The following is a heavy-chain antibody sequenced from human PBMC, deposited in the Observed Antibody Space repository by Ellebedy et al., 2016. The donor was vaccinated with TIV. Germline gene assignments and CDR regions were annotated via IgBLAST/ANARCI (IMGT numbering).Heavy chain of an antibody. D-gene: IGHD3-22*01. V-gene: IGHV1-69*04. CDR3: ASQRLVVITTGGFDP. J-gene: IGHJ5*02. Sequence: AASVTVSCKASRCTFSSYAISWVRQAPGQGLEWMGRIIPILGIANYAQKFQGRVTITADKSTSTAYMELSSLRFEDTAVYYCASQRLVVITTGGFDPWGQGTLVTVSS. CDR1: RCTFSSYA. CDR2: IIPILGIA.